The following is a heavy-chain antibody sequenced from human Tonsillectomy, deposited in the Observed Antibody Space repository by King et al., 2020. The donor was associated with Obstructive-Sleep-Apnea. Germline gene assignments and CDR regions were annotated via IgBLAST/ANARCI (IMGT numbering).Heavy chain of an antibody. CDR1: GFTVSDNY. CDR3: AATTVISSFDAFDI. Sequence: EVQLVESGGGLVQPGGSLRLSCAASGFTVSDNYMTWVRQAPGKGLGGVSVIYSGGTTYYADSVKGRVTISRDNSKNTVQLQMNSLRVEATAVYYCAATTVISSFDAFDIWGQGTMVTVSS. CDR2: IYSGGTT. D-gene: IGHD4-17*01. J-gene: IGHJ3*02. V-gene: IGHV3-66*01.